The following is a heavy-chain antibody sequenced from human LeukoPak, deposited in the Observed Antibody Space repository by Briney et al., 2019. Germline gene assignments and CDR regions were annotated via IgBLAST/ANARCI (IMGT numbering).Heavy chain of an antibody. CDR1: GFSLSTSGVG. D-gene: IGHD3-10*01. V-gene: IGHV2-5*02. CDR3: AAFLWFGELSRNWFDP. Sequence: ESGPTLVKPTQTLTLTCTFSGFSLSTSGVGVGWIRQPPGKALEWLALIYWDDDKRYSPSLKSRLTITTDTSKNQVVLTMTNMDPMDTATYYCAAFLWFGELSRNWFDPWGQGTLVTVSS. CDR2: IYWDDDK. J-gene: IGHJ5*02.